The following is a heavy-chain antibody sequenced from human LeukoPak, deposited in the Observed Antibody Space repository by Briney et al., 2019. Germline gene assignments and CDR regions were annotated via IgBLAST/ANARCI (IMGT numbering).Heavy chain of an antibody. J-gene: IGHJ4*02. CDR2: INPSGGNT. V-gene: IGHV1-46*01. CDR3: ARALQSCWCI. CDR1: GFSFTSYY. D-gene: IGHD2-8*02. Sequence: ASVKVSCKASGFSFTSYYMHWVRQAPGQGLEWMGIINPSGGNTSYAQKFQGRVTMTRDMSTSTVYMELSSLRYEDTAVYYCARALQSCWCIWGQGTLVTVSS.